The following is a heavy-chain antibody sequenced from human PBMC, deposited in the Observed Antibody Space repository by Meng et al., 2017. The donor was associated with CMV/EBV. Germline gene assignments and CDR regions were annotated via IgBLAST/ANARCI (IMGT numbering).Heavy chain of an antibody. CDR1: GFTFSSYS. J-gene: IGHJ4*02. V-gene: IGHV3-21*01. Sequence: GESLRLSCAASGFTFSSYSMNWVRQAPGKGLEWVSSISNSSSYIYYADSVKGRFTISRDNAKNSLYLQMNSLRAEDTAVYYCARDLRRGKDYWGQGTLVTVSS. CDR2: ISNSSSYI. CDR3: ARDLRRGKDY.